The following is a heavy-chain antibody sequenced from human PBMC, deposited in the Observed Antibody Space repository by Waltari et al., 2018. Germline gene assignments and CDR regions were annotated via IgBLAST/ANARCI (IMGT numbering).Heavy chain of an antibody. Sequence: EVQLVESGGGLVQPGGSLRLSCADSGFTFSSYSMNWVRQAPGKGLEWISSISSTGTYTHYADSVKGRFTISRDNAKNSLYLQMNSLRAEDTGVYWCATGGWGFYLDNWGQGTLVTFSS. V-gene: IGHV3-21*01. CDR1: GFTFSSYS. CDR3: ATGGWGFYLDN. J-gene: IGHJ4*02. D-gene: IGHD7-27*01. CDR2: ISSTGTYT.